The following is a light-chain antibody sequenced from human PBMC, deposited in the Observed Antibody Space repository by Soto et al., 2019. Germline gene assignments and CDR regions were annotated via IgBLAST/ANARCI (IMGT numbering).Light chain of an antibody. Sequence: QSALTQPRSVSGSPGQSVTISCTGTNSDVGGYNYVSWYQQYPGKAPQLMISGVSERPAGVPDRFSVSKSGNTASLTISGLQAEDEDDYYCCSYVDTDTWVFGGGTKLTVL. CDR2: GVS. J-gene: IGLJ3*02. V-gene: IGLV2-11*01. CDR3: CSYVDTDTWV. CDR1: NSDVGGYNY.